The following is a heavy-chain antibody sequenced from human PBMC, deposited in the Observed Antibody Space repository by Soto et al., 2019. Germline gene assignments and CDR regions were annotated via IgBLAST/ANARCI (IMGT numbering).Heavy chain of an antibody. V-gene: IGHV1-24*01. Sequence: ASVKVSCKVSGYTLTELSMHWVRQAPGKGLEWMGGFDPEDGETIYAQKFQGRVTMTEDTSTDTAYMELSSLRSEDTAVYYCATGIAGLRAFDIWGQGTMVTVSS. CDR3: ATGIAGLRAFDI. D-gene: IGHD6-13*01. CDR1: GYTLTELS. CDR2: FDPEDGET. J-gene: IGHJ3*02.